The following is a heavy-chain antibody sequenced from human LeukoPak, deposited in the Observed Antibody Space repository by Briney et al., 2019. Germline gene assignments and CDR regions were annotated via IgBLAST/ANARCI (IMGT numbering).Heavy chain of an antibody. CDR1: GFTFSSYG. J-gene: IGHJ6*03. Sequence: PGGSLRLSCAASGFTFSSYGMHWVRQAPGKGLEWVAFIRYDGSNKYYADSVKGRFTISRDNSKNTLYLQMNSLRAGDTAVYYCARSRGYCSGGSCYIYYMDVWGKGTTVTVSS. CDR3: ARSRGYCSGGSCYIYYMDV. D-gene: IGHD2-15*01. V-gene: IGHV3-30*02. CDR2: IRYDGSNK.